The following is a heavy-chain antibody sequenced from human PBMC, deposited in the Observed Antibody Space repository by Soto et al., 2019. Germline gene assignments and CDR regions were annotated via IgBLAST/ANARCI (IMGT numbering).Heavy chain of an antibody. CDR2: ISGGGDSA. D-gene: IGHD3-22*01. CDR1: GSTSSSDA. V-gene: IGHV3-23*01. Sequence: EVQLLESGGGLVQAGGSLRLSCRASGSTSSSDAMTWVRQAPGKGLEWVSVISGGGDSAYYADSVQGRFAISRDNSKNTLFLQMSSLRAEDTAVYYCAKVGYESGGYYYHDAFHIWGQGTSVTVSS. CDR3: AKVGYESGGYYYHDAFHI. J-gene: IGHJ3*02.